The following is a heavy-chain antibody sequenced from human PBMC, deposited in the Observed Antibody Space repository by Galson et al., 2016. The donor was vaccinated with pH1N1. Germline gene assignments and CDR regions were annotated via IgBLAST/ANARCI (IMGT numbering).Heavy chain of an antibody. Sequence: PALVKPTQTLTLTCTFSGFSLSTSGMCVSWIRQPPEKALEWLALIDWDDDKYYTTSLKTRLTISKDTSKNQVVLTMTNMDPVDTATYYCARMQYGDYVGYFDYWGQGTLVTVSS. J-gene: IGHJ4*02. V-gene: IGHV2-70*01. D-gene: IGHD4-17*01. CDR3: ARMQYGDYVGYFDY. CDR2: IDWDDDK. CDR1: GFSLSTSGMC.